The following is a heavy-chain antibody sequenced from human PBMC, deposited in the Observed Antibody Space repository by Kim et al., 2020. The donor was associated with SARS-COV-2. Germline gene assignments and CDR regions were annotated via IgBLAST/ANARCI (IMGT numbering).Heavy chain of an antibody. D-gene: IGHD3-22*01. CDR2: IDNSGT. CDR3: ASAPSGYRTLDY. Sequence: SETLSLTCTVSGVPISRYYWSWIRQPPGKGLEWIGYIDNSGTNYNPSLKSRVTISVDTSKHQFSLRLTSVTAADTAVYYCASAPSGYRTLDYWGQGTLVT. V-gene: IGHV4-59*13. CDR1: GVPISRYY. J-gene: IGHJ4*02.